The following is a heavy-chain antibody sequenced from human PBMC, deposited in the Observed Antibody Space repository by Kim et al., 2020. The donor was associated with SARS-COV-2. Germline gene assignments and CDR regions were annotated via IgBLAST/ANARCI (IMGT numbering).Heavy chain of an antibody. Sequence: GGSLRLSCAASAFTFSIYWMSWVRQAPGKGLEWVASIKQDGSAKHYVDSVKGRFTISRDNGEKSLYLQMNSLRAEDTAVYYCARWEDTTYGAAGFDYWGQGTLVTVSS. CDR1: AFTFSIYW. CDR2: IKQDGSAK. D-gene: IGHD6-13*01. J-gene: IGHJ4*02. CDR3: ARWEDTTYGAAGFDY. V-gene: IGHV3-7*01.